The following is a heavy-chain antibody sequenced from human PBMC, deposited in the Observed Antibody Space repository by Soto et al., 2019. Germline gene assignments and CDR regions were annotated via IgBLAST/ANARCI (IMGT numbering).Heavy chain of an antibody. CDR1: GYSFASYW. Sequence: GESLKISCTGSGYSFASYWIGWVRQMPGKGLEWMGIIYPGDSDTRYSPSFQGQVTISADKSINTAYLQWSSLKASDTAIYYCARPCGVHPLYFFDYWGQGTLVTVSS. CDR2: IYPGDSDT. J-gene: IGHJ4*02. CDR3: ARPCGVHPLYFFDY. D-gene: IGHD2-8*01. V-gene: IGHV5-51*01.